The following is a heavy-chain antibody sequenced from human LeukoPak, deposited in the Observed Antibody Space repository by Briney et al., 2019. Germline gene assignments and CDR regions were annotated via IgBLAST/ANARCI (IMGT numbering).Heavy chain of an antibody. CDR3: ARGPYDILTGYVGPYYYYYMDV. Sequence: PSETLSLTCTVSGGSISSYYWSWIRQPAGKGLEWIGRIYTSGSTNYNPSLKSRVTMSVDTSKNQFSLKLSSVTAADTAVYYCARGPYDILTGYVGPYYYYYMDVWGKGTTVTISS. J-gene: IGHJ6*03. CDR2: IYTSGST. D-gene: IGHD3-9*01. CDR1: GGSISSYY. V-gene: IGHV4-4*07.